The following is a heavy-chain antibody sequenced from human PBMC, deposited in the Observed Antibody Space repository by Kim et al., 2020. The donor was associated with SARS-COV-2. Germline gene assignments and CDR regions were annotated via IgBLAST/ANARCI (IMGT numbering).Heavy chain of an antibody. CDR3: ARFTGTKRAQGWVRASGWYFDL. CDR1: GGSFSGYY. Sequence: SETLSLTCAVYGGSFSGYYWSWIRQPPGKGLEWIGEINHSGSTNYNPSLKSRVTISVDTSKNQFSLKLSSVTAADTAVYYCARFTGTKRAQGWVRASGWYFDLWGRGTLVTVSS. D-gene: IGHD3-10*01. V-gene: IGHV4-34*01. J-gene: IGHJ2*01. CDR2: INHSGST.